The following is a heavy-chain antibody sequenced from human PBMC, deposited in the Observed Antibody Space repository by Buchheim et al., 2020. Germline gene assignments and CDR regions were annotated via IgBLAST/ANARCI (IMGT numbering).Heavy chain of an antibody. Sequence: QVQLQESGPGLVKASQTLSLTCTVSGGSINGHYWGWIRQPPGKGLEWVGYIYDTGSAKYNPALKSPVSISADTSKNQFSLRLNSVAAADTAVYYCARRSFDANGYYYFDSWGQG. CDR3: ARRSFDANGYYYFDS. V-gene: IGHV4-59*11. J-gene: IGHJ4*02. CDR2: IYDTGSA. CDR1: GGSINGHY. D-gene: IGHD2-8*01.